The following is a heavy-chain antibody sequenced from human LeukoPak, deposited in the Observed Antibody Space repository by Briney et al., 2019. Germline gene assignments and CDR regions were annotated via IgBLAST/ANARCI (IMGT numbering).Heavy chain of an antibody. Sequence: ASVKVSCKASGYTFTSYDINWMRQATGQGLEWMGWMSPNSSNTGYAQKFQGRVTMTRDTSTGTAYLELSGLRSEDSAVYYCVRTPPNWGADFWGQGTLVTVSS. J-gene: IGHJ4*02. D-gene: IGHD7-27*01. V-gene: IGHV1-8*01. CDR3: VRTPPNWGADF. CDR1: GYTFTSYD. CDR2: MSPNSSNT.